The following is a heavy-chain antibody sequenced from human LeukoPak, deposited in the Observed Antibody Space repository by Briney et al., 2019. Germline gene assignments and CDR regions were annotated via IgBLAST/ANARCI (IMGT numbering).Heavy chain of an antibody. CDR2: ISVSGSST. CDR3: AKARTRNHYYMDA. Sequence: PGGSLRLSCVGAGFTFSAYAMSWVRQAAGTGLECVASISVSGSSTSYGDSVKGRFTISRDNSKNTLSLQMSGLRADDSAVYYCAKARTRNHYYMDAWGKGTTVTVSS. J-gene: IGHJ6*03. D-gene: IGHD1-14*01. CDR1: GFTFSAYA. V-gene: IGHV3-23*01.